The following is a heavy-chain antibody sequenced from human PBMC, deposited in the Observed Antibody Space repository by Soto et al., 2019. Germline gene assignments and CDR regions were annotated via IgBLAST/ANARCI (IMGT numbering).Heavy chain of an antibody. CDR1: GGTFSSYT. CDR3: AREMATTKFDY. CDR2: IIPILGIA. J-gene: IGHJ4*02. D-gene: IGHD5-12*01. V-gene: IGHV1-69*08. Sequence: QVQLVQSGAEVKKPGSSVKVSCKASGGTFSSYTISWVRQAPGQGLEWMGRIIPILGIANYAQKFQGRVTITADKSTSTAYRELSSLRSEDTAVYYCAREMATTKFDYWGQGTLVTVSS.